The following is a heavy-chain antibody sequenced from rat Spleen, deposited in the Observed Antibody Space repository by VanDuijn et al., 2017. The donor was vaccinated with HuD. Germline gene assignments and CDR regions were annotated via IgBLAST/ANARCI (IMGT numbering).Heavy chain of an antibody. J-gene: IGHJ2*01. CDR1: GYSITSSY. CDR2: ISYSGST. D-gene: IGHD1-10*01. Sequence: EVQLQESGPGLVKPSQSLSLTCSVTGYSITSSYRWNWIRKFPGSKMEWIGHISYSGSTTYNPSLKSRISITRDTSKNQFFLQLNSVTTEDTATYYCARRRGQVYNNYFDYWGQGVMVTVSS. CDR3: ARRRGQVYNNYFDY. V-gene: IGHV3-1*01.